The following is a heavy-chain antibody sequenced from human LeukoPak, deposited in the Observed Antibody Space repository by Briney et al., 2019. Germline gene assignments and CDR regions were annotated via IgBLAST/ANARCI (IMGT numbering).Heavy chain of an antibody. Sequence: PGGSLRLSCAASGFTFSSYSMNWVRRAPGKGLEWVSSISSSSSYIYYADSVKGRFTISRDNAKNSLYLQMNSLRAEDTAVYYCARTGTTTFRWFDPWGQGTLVTVSS. CDR1: GFTFSSYS. CDR2: ISSSSSYI. CDR3: ARTGTTTFRWFDP. J-gene: IGHJ5*02. V-gene: IGHV3-21*01. D-gene: IGHD1-7*01.